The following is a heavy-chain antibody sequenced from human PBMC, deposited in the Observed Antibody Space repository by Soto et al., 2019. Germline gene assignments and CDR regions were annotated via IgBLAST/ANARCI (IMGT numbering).Heavy chain of an antibody. Sequence: ASVTVSCTASGYTFTTYDISWVRQAPGQGLEWMGWMNPYSGNTGFAQKFQGRVTVTRNTSISTVYMELSGLRPDDTAVYYCARRKERSGPHYFDYWGQGSLVTVSS. CDR3: ARRKERSGPHYFDY. J-gene: IGHJ4*02. CDR2: MNPYSGNT. CDR1: GYTFTTYD. V-gene: IGHV1-8*01. D-gene: IGHD6-25*01.